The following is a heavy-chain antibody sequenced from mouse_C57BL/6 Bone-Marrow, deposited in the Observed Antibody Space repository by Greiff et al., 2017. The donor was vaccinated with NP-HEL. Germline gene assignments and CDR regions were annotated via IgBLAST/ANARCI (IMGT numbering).Heavy chain of an antibody. J-gene: IGHJ1*01. CDR3: AKREDSSSYDWYFDV. CDR1: GYAFTNYL. Sequence: QVQLQQSGAELVRPGTSVKVSCKASGYAFTNYLIEWVKQRPGQGLEWIGVINPGSGGTNYNEKFKGKATLTADKSSSTAYMQLSSLTSEDTAVYFCAKREDSSSYDWYFDVWGPGTTVTVSS. D-gene: IGHD1-1*01. V-gene: IGHV1-54*01. CDR2: INPGSGGT.